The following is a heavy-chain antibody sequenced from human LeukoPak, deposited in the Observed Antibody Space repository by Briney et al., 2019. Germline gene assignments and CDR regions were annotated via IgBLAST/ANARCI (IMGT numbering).Heavy chain of an antibody. D-gene: IGHD5-12*01. CDR1: GFTFSYYN. CDR2: ISSSSSYI. V-gene: IGHV3-21*01. J-gene: IGHJ4*02. CDR3: ASGDSGLAGGY. Sequence: PGGSRRLSGAASGFTFSYYNMNWVRQSPGKGLEWVSSISSSSSYIYYADSVKGRFTISRDNAKNSLYLQMNSLRAEDTAVYYCASGDSGLAGGYWGQGTLVTVSS.